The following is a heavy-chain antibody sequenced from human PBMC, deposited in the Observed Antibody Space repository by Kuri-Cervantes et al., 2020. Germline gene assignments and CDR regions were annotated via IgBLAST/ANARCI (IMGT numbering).Heavy chain of an antibody. CDR1: EFTFSNYA. V-gene: IGHV3-30*01. J-gene: IGHJ2*01. D-gene: IGHD7-27*01. Sequence: GESLKIPCAASEFTFSNYAMHWVRQAPGKGLEWVAVISYDGSNKHYADSVKGRFTISRDNSKNTKNTLYLQMNSLRSEDTAVYYCARAEDWGTPWCFDLWGRGTLVTVSS. CDR3: ARAEDWGTPWCFDL. CDR2: ISYDGSNK.